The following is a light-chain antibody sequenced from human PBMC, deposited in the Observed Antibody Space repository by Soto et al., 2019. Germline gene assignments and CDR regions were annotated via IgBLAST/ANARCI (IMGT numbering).Light chain of an antibody. CDR3: SSYVSNITYV. V-gene: IGLV2-14*01. CDR1: SSDVGGYDY. Sequence: QSVRTQPASVSGSPGQSITISCTGTSSDVGGYDYVSWYQHHPGKAPKLMIYEVSNRPSGVSNRFSGSKSGNTASLTISGLQAEDEADYYCSSYVSNITYVFGTGTKVTVL. J-gene: IGLJ1*01. CDR2: EVS.